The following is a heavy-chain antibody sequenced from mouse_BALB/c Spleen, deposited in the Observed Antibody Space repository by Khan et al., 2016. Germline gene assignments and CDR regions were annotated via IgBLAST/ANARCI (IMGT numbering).Heavy chain of an antibody. D-gene: IGHD2-14*01. CDR1: GYAFSGYW. V-gene: IGHV1-80*01. J-gene: IGHJ3*01. CDR3: ARGTPFAS. Sequence: QVQLQQSGAELVRPGSSVKISCKASGYAFSGYWMNWVKQRPGQGLEWIGQIYPGDGDTNYNGKFKGKATLTADKSSSTAYMQLSSLTSEDSAVYFCARGTPFASWGQGTLFTVSA. CDR2: IYPGDGDT.